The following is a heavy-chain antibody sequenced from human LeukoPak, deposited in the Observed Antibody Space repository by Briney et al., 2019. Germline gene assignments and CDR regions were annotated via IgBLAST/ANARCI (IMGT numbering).Heavy chain of an antibody. CDR3: AHFRLTIFDS. CDR2: IYWDDDT. J-gene: IGHJ4*02. V-gene: IGHV2-5*02. Sequence: SGPTLVNPTQTLTLTCTFSGFSLSTTPMAVGWIRQPPGKALEWLALIYWDDDTRYSPSLKNRLAITKDISKNQVVLTMTNMDPVDTATYYCAHFRLTIFDSWGQGTLVTVSS. D-gene: IGHD3-3*01. CDR1: GFSLSTTPMA.